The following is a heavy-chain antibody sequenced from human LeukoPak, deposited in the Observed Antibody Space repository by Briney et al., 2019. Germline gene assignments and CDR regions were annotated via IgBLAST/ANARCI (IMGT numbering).Heavy chain of an antibody. V-gene: IGHV4-59*08. CDR1: GGSISSRY. Sequence: SETLSLTCTLSGGSISSRYWSWIRQPPGKGPEWIGSIYYSGGTNYNPSLQGRVSISVDTSKIQFSLKLSSVTAADTAVYYCARWQYTISSGWFDPWGQGTLVTVSS. CDR2: IYYSGGT. J-gene: IGHJ5*02. CDR3: ARWQYTISSGWFDP. D-gene: IGHD6-6*01.